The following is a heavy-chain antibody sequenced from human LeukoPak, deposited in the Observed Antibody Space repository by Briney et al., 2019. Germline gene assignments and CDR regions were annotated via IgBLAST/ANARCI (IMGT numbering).Heavy chain of an antibody. Sequence: ASVKVSCKASGYTFTGYYMHWVRQAPGQGLEWIGIINPSGGSTSYAQKFQGRVTMTRDTSTSTVYMELSSLRSEDTAVYYCARDWGDSSGYYYGSRFDYWGQGTLVTVSS. V-gene: IGHV1-46*01. J-gene: IGHJ4*02. CDR1: GYTFTGYY. D-gene: IGHD3-22*01. CDR2: INPSGGST. CDR3: ARDWGDSSGYYYGSRFDY.